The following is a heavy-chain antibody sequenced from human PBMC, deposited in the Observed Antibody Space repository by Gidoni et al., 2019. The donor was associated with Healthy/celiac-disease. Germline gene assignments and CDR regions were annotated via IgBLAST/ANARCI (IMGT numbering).Heavy chain of an antibody. Sequence: QVQLVESGGGVVQPGRSLRLSCAASGFTFSSYGMHWVRQAPGKGLEWVAVISYDGSNKYYADSVKGRFTISRDNSKNTLYLQMNSLRAEDTAVYYCASRWELEDYWGQGTLVTVSS. D-gene: IGHD1-26*01. V-gene: IGHV3-30*03. J-gene: IGHJ4*02. CDR2: ISYDGSNK. CDR3: ASRWELEDY. CDR1: GFTFSSYG.